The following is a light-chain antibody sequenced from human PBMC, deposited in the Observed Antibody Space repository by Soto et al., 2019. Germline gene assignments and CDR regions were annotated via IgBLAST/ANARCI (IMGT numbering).Light chain of an antibody. V-gene: IGLV2-23*01. CDR2: EGS. Sequence: ALTQPASVSGSPGQSITISCTGTSSDVGSYNLVSWYQQHPGKAPKLMIYEGSKRPSGVSNRFSGSKSGNTASLTISGLQAEDEADYYCCSYAGSSTLVFGTGTKVTVL. CDR1: SSDVGSYNL. J-gene: IGLJ1*01. CDR3: CSYAGSSTLV.